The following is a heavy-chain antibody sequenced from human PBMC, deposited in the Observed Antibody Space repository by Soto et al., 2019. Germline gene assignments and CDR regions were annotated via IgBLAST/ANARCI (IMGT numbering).Heavy chain of an antibody. Sequence: ASVKVSCKASGYTLTGYYMHWARQAPGQGLEWMGWINPNSGGTNYAQKFQGWVTMTRDKSISTAYMELSRLRSDDTAVYYCATRNIQNAFDIWGQGTMVTVSS. CDR3: ATRNIQNAFDI. V-gene: IGHV1-2*04. D-gene: IGHD2-15*01. CDR1: GYTLTGYY. CDR2: INPNSGGT. J-gene: IGHJ3*02.